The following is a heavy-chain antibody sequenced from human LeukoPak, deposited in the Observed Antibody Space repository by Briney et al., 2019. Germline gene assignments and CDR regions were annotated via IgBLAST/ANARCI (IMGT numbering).Heavy chain of an antibody. CDR1: GYTFTSYA. CDR3: ARGPFMIFGVVITAYYGMDV. J-gene: IGHJ6*02. Sequence: ASVKVSCKAPGYTFTSYAMNWVRQAPGQGLEWMGWINTNTGNPTYAQGFTGRFVFSLDTSVSTAYLQISSLKAEDTAVYYCARGPFMIFGVVITAYYGMDVWGQGTTVTVSS. D-gene: IGHD3-3*01. CDR2: INTNTGNP. V-gene: IGHV7-4-1*02.